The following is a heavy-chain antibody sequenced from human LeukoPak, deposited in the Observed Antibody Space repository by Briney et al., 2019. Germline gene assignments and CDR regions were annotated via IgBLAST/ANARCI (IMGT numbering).Heavy chain of an antibody. Sequence: GGSLRLSCADSEFTIRDHYVSWIRQAPGKGLEWVSYISGSGSTIYYGDSVKGRFTISRDDAKKSVYLQMNSLRAEDTAVYYCARAGRCLLFLESWGLGTLVTVSS. CDR2: ISGSGSTI. J-gene: IGHJ4*02. V-gene: IGHV3-11*04. CDR1: EFTIRDHY. CDR3: ARAGRCLLFLES. D-gene: IGHD3-16*02.